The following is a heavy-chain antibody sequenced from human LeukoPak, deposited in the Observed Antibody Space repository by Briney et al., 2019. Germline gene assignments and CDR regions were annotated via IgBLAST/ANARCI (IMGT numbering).Heavy chain of an antibody. J-gene: IGHJ6*02. V-gene: IGHV1-18*01. D-gene: IGHD3-22*01. CDR2: ISAYNGNT. CDR3: ARFHDSSGYYPKDYYYGMDV. Sequence: ASVKVSCKASGYTFTSYGISWVRQAPGQGLEWMGWISAYNGNTNYAQKLQGRVTMTTDTSTSTAYMELRSLRSDDTAVYYCARFHDSSGYYPKDYYYGMDVWGQGTTVTVSS. CDR1: GYTFTSYG.